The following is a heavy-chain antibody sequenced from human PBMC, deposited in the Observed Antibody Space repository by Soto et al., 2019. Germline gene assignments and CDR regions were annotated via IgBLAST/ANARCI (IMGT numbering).Heavy chain of an antibody. CDR1: GYTFTSYG. J-gene: IGHJ4*02. Sequence: ASVKVSCKASGYTFTSYGISWVRQAPGQGLEWMGWISAYNGNADYARNLQGRVTTTTDTSTSTAYMELRSLGSHDTAVYYCARLNGYCTSTSCFDYWGRGTLVTVSS. CDR2: ISAYNGNA. D-gene: IGHD2-2*03. V-gene: IGHV1-18*01. CDR3: ARLNGYCTSTSCFDY.